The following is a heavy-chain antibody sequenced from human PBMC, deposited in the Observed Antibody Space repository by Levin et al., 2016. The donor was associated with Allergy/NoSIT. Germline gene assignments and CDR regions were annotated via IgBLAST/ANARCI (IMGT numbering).Heavy chain of an antibody. J-gene: IGHJ4*02. CDR3: AGGIGDF. D-gene: IGHD4-23*01. Sequence: VRQAPGKGPVWVSRINSDKSIISYADSVKGRFTVSRDNAKNTLYLQMSSLRAEDTAVYYCAGGIGDFWGRGTLVTVSS. CDR2: INSDKSII. V-gene: IGHV3-74*01.